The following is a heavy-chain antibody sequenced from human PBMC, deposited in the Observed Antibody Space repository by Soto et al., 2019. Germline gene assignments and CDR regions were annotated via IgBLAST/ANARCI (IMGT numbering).Heavy chain of an antibody. V-gene: IGHV3-7*01. CDR1: GFTFSSYW. Sequence: EVQLVESGGGLVQPGGSLRLSCAASGFTFSSYWMSWVRQAPGKGLEWVANIKQDGSEKYYVDSVKGRFTISRDNAKNSLYLQMNSLRAEDTAVYYCAREVTDGYDFWSGPILNVWGKGTTVTVSS. D-gene: IGHD3-3*01. J-gene: IGHJ6*04. CDR3: AREVTDGYDFWSGPILNV. CDR2: IKQDGSEK.